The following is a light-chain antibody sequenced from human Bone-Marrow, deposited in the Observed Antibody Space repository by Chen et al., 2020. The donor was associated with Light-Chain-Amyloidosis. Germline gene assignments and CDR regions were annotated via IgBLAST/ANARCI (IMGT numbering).Light chain of an antibody. V-gene: IGLV3-21*02. CDR1: NIGSTS. Sequence: SYVLTQPSSVSVAPGQTATIACGGNNIGSTSVHWYQQTPGQAPLLVVYDDSDRPSGIPERLSGSNAGNTATLTISRVEDGDEADYCCPVGDRGSDRPVFGGGTKLTVL. CDR2: DDS. CDR3: PVGDRGSDRPV. J-gene: IGLJ3*02.